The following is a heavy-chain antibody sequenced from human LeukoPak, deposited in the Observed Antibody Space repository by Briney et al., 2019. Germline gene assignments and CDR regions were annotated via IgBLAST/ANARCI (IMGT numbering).Heavy chain of an antibody. CDR3: ARGSGDWTYYFDY. Sequence: SETLSFTCTVSGYSISSGYLWGWIRPPPGKGLEWIGITYHGGTTYSNPSLKSRVIISEDTSKNQFSLKLSSVTAADTAVYYCARGSGDWTYYFDYWGQGTLVTVSS. J-gene: IGHJ4*02. D-gene: IGHD2-21*02. V-gene: IGHV4-38-2*02. CDR1: GYSISSGYL. CDR2: TYHGGTT.